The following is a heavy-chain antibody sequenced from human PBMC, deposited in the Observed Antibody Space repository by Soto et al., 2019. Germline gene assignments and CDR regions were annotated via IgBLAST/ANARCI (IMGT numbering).Heavy chain of an antibody. J-gene: IGHJ5*02. CDR3: ARGEVATIFGVVIIQRVGGWFDP. CDR1: GGSFSGYY. Sequence: SETLSLTCAVYGGSFSGYYWSWIRQPPGKGLEWIGEINHSGSTNYNPSLKSRVTISVDTSKNQFSLKLSSVTATDTAVYYCARGEVATIFGVVIIQRVGGWFDPWGQGTLVTVSS. CDR2: INHSGST. D-gene: IGHD3-3*01. V-gene: IGHV4-34*01.